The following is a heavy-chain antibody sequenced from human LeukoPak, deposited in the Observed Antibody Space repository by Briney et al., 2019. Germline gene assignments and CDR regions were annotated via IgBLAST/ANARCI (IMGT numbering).Heavy chain of an antibody. V-gene: IGHV3-11*01. Sequence: GGSLRLSCAASGFTFSDYYMSWIRQAPGKGLERVSYISSSGSTIYYADSVKGRFTISRDNAKNSLYLQMNSLRAEDTAVYYCAREPHYYDSSGYFDYWGQGTLVTVSS. D-gene: IGHD3-22*01. CDR2: ISSSGSTI. CDR1: GFTFSDYY. CDR3: AREPHYYDSSGYFDY. J-gene: IGHJ4*02.